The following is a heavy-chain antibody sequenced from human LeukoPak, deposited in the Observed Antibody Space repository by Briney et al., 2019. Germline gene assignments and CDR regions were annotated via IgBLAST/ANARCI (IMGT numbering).Heavy chain of an antibody. J-gene: IGHJ4*02. Sequence: GGSLRLSCAASGFTFSSYDMNWVRQAPGKGLEWVSAISDSGGRTYYVDSVKGRFTISRDNSKNTLYLQMSSLRAEDTAVYYCAKKRIVVAVANCFDYWGQGTLVTVSS. CDR1: GFTFSSYD. CDR2: ISDSGGRT. V-gene: IGHV3-23*01. CDR3: AKKRIVVAVANCFDY. D-gene: IGHD3-22*01.